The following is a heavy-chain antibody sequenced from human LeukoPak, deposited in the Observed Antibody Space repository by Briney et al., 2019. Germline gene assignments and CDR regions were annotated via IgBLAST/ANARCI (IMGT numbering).Heavy chain of an antibody. CDR1: GGSISGYY. CDR2: IYNSGIT. Sequence: SETLSLTCTVSGGSISGYYWTWIRQLPGKGLEWIGYIYNSGITNYNPSLKSRVTVSVDTSKNQFSLRLTSVTAADTAVYYCARGAMATTPFFDYWGQGTLVTVSS. CDR3: ARGAMATTPFFDY. D-gene: IGHD5-24*01. J-gene: IGHJ4*02. V-gene: IGHV4-59*08.